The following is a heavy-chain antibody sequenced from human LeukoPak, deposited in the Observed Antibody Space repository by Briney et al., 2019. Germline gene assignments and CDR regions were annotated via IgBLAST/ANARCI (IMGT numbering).Heavy chain of an antibody. CDR2: IKQDGSEK. V-gene: IGHV3-7*01. CDR1: GFTFSSYA. D-gene: IGHD4-17*01. J-gene: IGHJ4*02. CDR3: ARDPATTVTTYAY. Sequence: GGSLRLSCAASGFTFSSYAMSWVRQAPGKGLEWVANIKQDGSEKYYMDSVKGRFTISRDNAKNSLYLQMNSLRPEDTAVYYCARDPATTVTTYAYWGQGTLVTVSS.